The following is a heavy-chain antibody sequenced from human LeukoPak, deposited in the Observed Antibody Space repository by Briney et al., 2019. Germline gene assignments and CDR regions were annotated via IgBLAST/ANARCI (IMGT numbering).Heavy chain of an antibody. Sequence: ASVKVSCKACGYTFTGYYMHWVRQAPGQGLEWMGWINPNSGGTNYAQKFQGRVTMTRDTSISTAYMELSRLRSDDTAVYYCARATRLPKYYYYMDVWGKGTTVTVSS. D-gene: IGHD4-11*01. J-gene: IGHJ6*03. CDR2: INPNSGGT. CDR3: ARATRLPKYYYYMDV. CDR1: GYTFTGYY. V-gene: IGHV1-2*02.